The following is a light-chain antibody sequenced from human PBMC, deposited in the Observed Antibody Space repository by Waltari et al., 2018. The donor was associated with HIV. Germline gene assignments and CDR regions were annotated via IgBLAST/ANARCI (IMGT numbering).Light chain of an antibody. CDR2: DAM. CDR1: QNVSSD. V-gene: IGKV3-11*01. Sequence: EVVMTQSPATLSVSPGQRVTLSCRASQNVSSDLAWLQQRPGQAPRLLIYDAMTRAAGIPARISGRGSGTEFSLTISSLEPEDFAVYYCQQRSNWPPTFGQGTKLEIK. J-gene: IGKJ2*01. CDR3: QQRSNWPPT.